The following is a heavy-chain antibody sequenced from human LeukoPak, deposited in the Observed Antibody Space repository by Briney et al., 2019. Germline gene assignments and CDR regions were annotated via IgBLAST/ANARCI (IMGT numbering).Heavy chain of an antibody. Sequence: GASVKVSCKASGYTFTSYYMHWVRQAPGQGLEWMGIINPSGGSTSYAQKFQGRVTITADESTSTAYMELSSLRSEDTAVYYCASRDLEWLIESYYYYGMDVWGQGTTVTVSS. J-gene: IGHJ6*02. D-gene: IGHD3-3*01. CDR1: GYTFTSYY. V-gene: IGHV1-46*01. CDR3: ASRDLEWLIESYYYYGMDV. CDR2: INPSGGST.